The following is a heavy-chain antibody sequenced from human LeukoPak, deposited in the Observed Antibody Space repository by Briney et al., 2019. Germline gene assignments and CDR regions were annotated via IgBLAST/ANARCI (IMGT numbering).Heavy chain of an antibody. Sequence: ASVKVSCKASGYTFTGYYMHWVRQAPGQGLEWMGWINPNSGGTSYAQKFQGRVTMTRDTSISTAYMELSRLRSDDTAVYYCARVLGFGESHAFDIWGQGTMVTVSS. CDR3: ARVLGFGESHAFDI. J-gene: IGHJ3*02. CDR2: INPNSGGT. V-gene: IGHV1-2*02. CDR1: GYTFTGYY. D-gene: IGHD3-10*01.